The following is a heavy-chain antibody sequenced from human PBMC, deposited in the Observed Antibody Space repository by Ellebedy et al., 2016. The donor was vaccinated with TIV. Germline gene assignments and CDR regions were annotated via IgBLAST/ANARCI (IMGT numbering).Heavy chain of an antibody. J-gene: IGHJ4*02. CDR2: INTNTGNT. V-gene: IGHV7-4-1*02. Sequence: AASVKVSCKASGYTFTSHPLNWVRQAPGRGLGWMGWINTNTGNTESVPGFTGRFVFSLDTSVGTAYLQISSLQAEDTAIYYCARDRYYGGNYRGIDYWGQGTLVTVSS. CDR3: ARDRYYGGNYRGIDY. D-gene: IGHD4-23*01. CDR1: GYTFTSHP.